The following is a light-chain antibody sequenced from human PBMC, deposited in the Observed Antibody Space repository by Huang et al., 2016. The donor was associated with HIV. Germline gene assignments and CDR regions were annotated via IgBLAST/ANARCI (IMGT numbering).Light chain of an antibody. V-gene: IGKV1-39*01. J-gene: IGKJ2*01. CDR2: AAS. CDR3: QQSYSTPYT. CDR1: QSISSY. Sequence: DIQMTQSPSSLSASVGDRVTITCRESQSISSYLNWYQQKPGKAPKLLIYAASSLQSGVPSRVSGSRSRTDFTLTISSLQPEDFATYYCQQSYSTPYTFGQGTKLEIK.